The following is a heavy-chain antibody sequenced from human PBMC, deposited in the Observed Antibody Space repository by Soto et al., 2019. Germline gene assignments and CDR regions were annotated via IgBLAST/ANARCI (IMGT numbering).Heavy chain of an antibody. V-gene: IGHV3-21*01. D-gene: IGHD6-19*01. J-gene: IGHJ6*02. CDR3: ARFTGWPYYYYGMDV. CDR1: GFTFSSYS. CDR2: ISSSSSYI. Sequence: GGSLRLSCAASGFTFSSYSMNWVRQAPGKGLEWVSSISSSSSYIYYADSVKGRFTTSRDNAKNSLYLQMNSLRAEDTAVYYCARFTGWPYYYYGMDVWGQGTTVTVSS.